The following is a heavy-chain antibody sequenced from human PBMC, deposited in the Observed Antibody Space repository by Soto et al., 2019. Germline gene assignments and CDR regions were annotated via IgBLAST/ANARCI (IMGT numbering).Heavy chain of an antibody. Sequence: QVQLVQSGAEVKKPGASVKASCKASGYTFTSYYIHWVRQAPGQGLEWMGRFNPNGGTASYAQKLQGRVTMTRDTSTGTAYMELGSLRSEDTAVYYCARGGRIVDTGIGYYYYHAMDVWGQGTTVTVS. V-gene: IGHV1-46*01. CDR3: ARGGRIVDTGIGYYYYHAMDV. J-gene: IGHJ6*02. CDR2: FNPNGGTA. CDR1: GYTFTSYY. D-gene: IGHD5-18*01.